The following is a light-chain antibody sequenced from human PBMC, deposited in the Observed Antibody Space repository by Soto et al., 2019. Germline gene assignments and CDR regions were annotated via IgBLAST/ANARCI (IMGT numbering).Light chain of an antibody. Sequence: DIVLTQSPATLSLSPGERATLSCRASQSVNTYLAWYQQKLGQAPRLLIYEATNRATGIPARFRGSGSGTDFALTISSLEPEDFAVYYCQQRYIWPLIFGGGTKGDIK. V-gene: IGKV3-11*01. J-gene: IGKJ4*01. CDR2: EAT. CDR3: QQRYIWPLI. CDR1: QSVNTY.